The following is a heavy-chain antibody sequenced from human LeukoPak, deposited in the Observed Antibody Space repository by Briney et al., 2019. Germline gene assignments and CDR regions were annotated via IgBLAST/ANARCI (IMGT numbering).Heavy chain of an antibody. CDR1: GYTFSNHY. D-gene: IGHD6-19*01. CDR3: ASEIAMTGHFDY. V-gene: IGHV1-46*01. J-gene: IGHJ4*02. Sequence: ASVKVSCKASGYTFSNHYLHWVRQAPGQGLEWMGVISPSGDSTTYAQKFQGRVTMTRDTSTNIVYMELSSLRSEDTAVYYCASEIAMTGHFDYWGQGTLVTVSS. CDR2: ISPSGDST.